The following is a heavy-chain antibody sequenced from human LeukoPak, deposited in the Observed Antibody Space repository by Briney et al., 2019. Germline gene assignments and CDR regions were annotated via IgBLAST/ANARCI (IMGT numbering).Heavy chain of an antibody. V-gene: IGHV4-61*02. J-gene: IGHJ5*02. CDR2: IYTSGST. CDR3: ARYPGYCSSTSCSSLDP. CDR1: GGSLSSGSYY. Sequence: SQTLSLTCTVSGGSLSSGSYYWCWIRQPAGKGLEWIGRIYTSGSTNYNPSLKSRVTISVDTSKNQFSLKLSSVTAADTAVYYCARYPGYCSSTSCSSLDPWGQGTLVTVSS. D-gene: IGHD2-2*01.